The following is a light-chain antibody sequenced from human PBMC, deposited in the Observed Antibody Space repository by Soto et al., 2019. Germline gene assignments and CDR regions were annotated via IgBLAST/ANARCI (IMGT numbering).Light chain of an antibody. J-gene: IGKJ1*01. Sequence: MTQSPATLSVSPGERATLSCRASENVNSNVAWYQQKPGKAPKLLIYKASTLESGVPSNFSGSGSGTEFTLTISSLQPEDFATYYCQQYNSYPWTFGQGTKVDVK. V-gene: IGKV1-5*03. CDR1: ENVNSN. CDR2: KAS. CDR3: QQYNSYPWT.